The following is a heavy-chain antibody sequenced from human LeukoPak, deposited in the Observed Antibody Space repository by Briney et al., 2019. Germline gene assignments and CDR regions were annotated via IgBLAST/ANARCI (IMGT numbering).Heavy chain of an antibody. CDR2: ISYDGSNK. Sequence: GGSLRLSCAASRFTFSSYAMHWVRQAPGKGLDWVAVISYDGSNKYYADSVKGRFTISRDNSKNTLYLQMNSLRAEDTAVYYCARVKAAAGFRTYYYGMDVWGQGTTVTVSS. J-gene: IGHJ6*02. D-gene: IGHD6-13*01. CDR1: RFTFSSYA. CDR3: ARVKAAAGFRTYYYGMDV. V-gene: IGHV3-30-3*01.